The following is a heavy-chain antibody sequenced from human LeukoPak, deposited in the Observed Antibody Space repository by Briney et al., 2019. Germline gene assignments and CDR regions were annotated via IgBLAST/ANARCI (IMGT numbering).Heavy chain of an antibody. D-gene: IGHD3-10*01. J-gene: IGHJ6*02. CDR2: IYYSGST. CDR3: ARVSSHYYGMDV. V-gene: IGHV4-59*01. Sequence: SETLSLTCTVSGGSISSYYWSWVRQPPGKGLEWIGYIYYSGSTNYNPSLKSRVTISVDTSKNQFSLKLSSVTAADTAVYYCARVSSHYYGMDVWGQGTTVTVSS. CDR1: GGSISSYY.